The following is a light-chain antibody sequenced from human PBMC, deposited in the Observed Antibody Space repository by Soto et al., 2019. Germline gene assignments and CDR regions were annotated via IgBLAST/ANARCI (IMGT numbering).Light chain of an antibody. CDR3: QQRSNWPSIT. V-gene: IGKV3-11*01. CDR2: DAS. CDR1: QSVSSSY. J-gene: IGKJ5*01. Sequence: EIVLTQSPGTLSLSPGERATLSCRASQSVSSSYLAWYQQKPGQAPRLLIYDASNRATGIPARFSGSGSGTDFTLTINSLEPEDSAVYYCQQRSNWPSITFGQGTRLEIK.